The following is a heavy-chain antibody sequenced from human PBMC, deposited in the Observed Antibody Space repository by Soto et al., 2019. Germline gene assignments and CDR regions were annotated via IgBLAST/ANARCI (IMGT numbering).Heavy chain of an antibody. V-gene: IGHV1-8*01. CDR2: MNPNSGNT. D-gene: IGHD2-2*01. Sequence: GASVKVSCKASGYTFTSYDINWVRQATGQGLEWMGWMNPNSGNTGYAQKFQGRVTMTRNTSISTAYMELSSLRSEDTAVYYCARGRRTFCSSTSCKYYYYYYMDVWGKGTTVTVSS. J-gene: IGHJ6*03. CDR1: GYTFTSYD. CDR3: ARGRRTFCSSTSCKYYYYYYMDV.